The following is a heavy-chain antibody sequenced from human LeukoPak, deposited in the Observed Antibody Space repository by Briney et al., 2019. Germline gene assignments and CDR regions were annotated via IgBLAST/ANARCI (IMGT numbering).Heavy chain of an antibody. Sequence: SETLSLTCAVYGGSFSGYYWAWIRQPPGKGLEWIGSIHYGGTTHYNPSLQSRVTISADTSKNQFALDLRSVTAADTAVYYCTRDIGDFVSDFWGQGTLVTVSS. V-gene: IGHV4-34*01. J-gene: IGHJ4*02. CDR3: TRDIGDFVSDF. D-gene: IGHD2-21*02. CDR2: IHYGGTT. CDR1: GGSFSGYY.